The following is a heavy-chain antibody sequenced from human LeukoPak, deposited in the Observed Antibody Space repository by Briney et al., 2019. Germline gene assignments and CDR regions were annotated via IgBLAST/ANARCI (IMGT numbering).Heavy chain of an antibody. D-gene: IGHD3-10*01. Sequence: PSQTLSLTCTVSGGSISSGGYYWSWIRQHPGKGLEWIGYIYYSGSTYYNPSLKSRVTISVDTSKNQFSLKLSSVTAADTAVYYCARGRRFGELLPQVPYYFDYWGQGTLVTVSS. CDR1: GGSISSGGYY. V-gene: IGHV4-30-4*08. CDR3: ARGRRFGELLPQVPYYFDY. J-gene: IGHJ4*02. CDR2: IYYSGST.